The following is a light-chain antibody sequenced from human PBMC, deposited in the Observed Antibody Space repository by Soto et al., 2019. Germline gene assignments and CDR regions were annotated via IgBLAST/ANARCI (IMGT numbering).Light chain of an antibody. CDR1: QSVSNNY. Sequence: IVLTPSPGTLSLSPVERATRSCRASQSVSNNYLAWYQQKPGQAPRLLIYGASNRATGIPDRFSGSGSGTDFTLTISRLESEDLAVYYSQQYGNSPITCGEGTRLEIK. CDR2: GAS. CDR3: QQYGNSPIT. J-gene: IGKJ5*01. V-gene: IGKV3-20*01.